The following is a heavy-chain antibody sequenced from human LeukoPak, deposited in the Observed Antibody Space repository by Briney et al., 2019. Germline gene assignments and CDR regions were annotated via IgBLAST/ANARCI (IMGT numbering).Heavy chain of an antibody. CDR3: AKDLVVPAAMYKTYYYYYDMDV. Sequence: PGGSLRLSCAASGFTFSSYGMHWVRQAPGKGLEWVAFIRYDGSNKYYADSVKGRFTISRDNSKNTLYLQMNSLRAEDTAVYYCAKDLVVPAAMYKTYYYYYDMDVWGQGTTVTVSS. V-gene: IGHV3-30*02. CDR1: GFTFSSYG. J-gene: IGHJ6*02. D-gene: IGHD2-2*01. CDR2: IRYDGSNK.